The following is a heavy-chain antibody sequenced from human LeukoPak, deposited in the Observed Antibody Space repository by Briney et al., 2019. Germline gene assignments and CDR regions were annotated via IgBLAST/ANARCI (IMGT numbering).Heavy chain of an antibody. CDR2: IYHSGST. V-gene: IGHV4-38-2*02. Sequence: SETLSLTCTVSGYSISSGYYWGWIRQPPGKGLEWIGSIYHSGSTNYNPSLKSRVTISVDTSKKHFSLQLNSVTAAATAVYYCARRGRLTVFGVVPDYMDVWGKGTTVTVSS. CDR3: ARRGRLTVFGVVPDYMDV. D-gene: IGHD3-3*01. J-gene: IGHJ6*03. CDR1: GYSISSGYY.